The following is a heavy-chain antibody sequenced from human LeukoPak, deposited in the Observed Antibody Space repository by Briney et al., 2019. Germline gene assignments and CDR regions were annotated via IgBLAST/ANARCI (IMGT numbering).Heavy chain of an antibody. V-gene: IGHV1-69*05. D-gene: IGHD6-6*01. J-gene: IGHJ4*02. Sequence: GASVKVSCKSSGGTFSSYAICWVRQAPGQGLEWMGGIIPIFGTANYARKFQGRVTITTDESTSTAYMELSSLRSEDTDVYYCARGSSSSPLNLDYWGQGTLVTVSS. CDR2: IIPIFGTA. CDR3: ARGSSSSPLNLDY. CDR1: GGTFSSYA.